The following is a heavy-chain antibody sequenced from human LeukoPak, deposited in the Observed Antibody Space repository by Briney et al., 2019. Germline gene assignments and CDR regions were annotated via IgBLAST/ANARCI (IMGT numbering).Heavy chain of an antibody. CDR2: IKQDGSEK. J-gene: IGHJ4*02. Sequence: PGGSLRLSCTASGFIFNKYWMSWVRQAPGKGLEWVANIKQDGSEKYYVDSVKGRFTISRDNAKNSLYLQMNSLRAEDTAVYYCATVNYYDSSGCFDYWGQGILVTVSS. D-gene: IGHD3-22*01. CDR1: GFIFNKYW. V-gene: IGHV3-7*01. CDR3: ATVNYYDSSGCFDY.